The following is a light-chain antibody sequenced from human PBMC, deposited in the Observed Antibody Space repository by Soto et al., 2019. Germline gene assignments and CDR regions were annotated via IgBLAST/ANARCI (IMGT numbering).Light chain of an antibody. V-gene: IGKV3-15*01. CDR1: QSVSSN. CDR3: QQYNNWPPRRT. J-gene: IGKJ1*01. Sequence: EIVMTQSPATPSVSPGERATLSCRASQSVSSNLAWYQQKPGQAPRLLIYGASTRATGIPARFSGSGSGTEFTLTISSLQSEDFAVYYCQQYNNWPPRRTFGQGTKVEIK. CDR2: GAS.